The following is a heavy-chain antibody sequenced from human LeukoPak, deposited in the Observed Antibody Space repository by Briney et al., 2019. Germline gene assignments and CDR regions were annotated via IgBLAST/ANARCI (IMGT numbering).Heavy chain of an antibody. J-gene: IGHJ4*02. V-gene: IGHV4-4*02. CDR3: ARAPGTMVRGVINLIDY. CDR2: IYHSGST. Sequence: PSGTLSLTCAVSGGSISSSNWWSWVRQPPGKGLEWVGEIYHSGSTNYNPSLKSRVTISVDKSKNQFSLKLSSVTAADTAVYYCARAPGTMVRGVINLIDYRGQGTLVTVSS. CDR1: GGSISSSNW. D-gene: IGHD3-10*01.